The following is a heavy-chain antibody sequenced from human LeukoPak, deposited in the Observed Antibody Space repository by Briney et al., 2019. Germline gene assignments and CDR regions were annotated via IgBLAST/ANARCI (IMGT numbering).Heavy chain of an antibody. Sequence: PSETLSLTCTVSGGSVSSGGFHWSWIRQPPGKGLEWIGYIYHSGSTYYNPSLKSRVTISVDRSKNQFSLKLSSVTAADTAVYYCAREKDSSSWYYFDYWGQGTLVTVSS. V-gene: IGHV4-30-2*01. CDR3: AREKDSSSWYYFDY. CDR1: GGSVSSGGFH. CDR2: IYHSGST. J-gene: IGHJ4*02. D-gene: IGHD6-13*01.